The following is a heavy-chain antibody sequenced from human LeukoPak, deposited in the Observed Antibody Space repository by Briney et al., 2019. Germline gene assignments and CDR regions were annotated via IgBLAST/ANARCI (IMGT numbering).Heavy chain of an antibody. CDR1: GFTFSSYA. D-gene: IGHD1-26*01. Sequence: TGGSLRLSCAASGFTFSSYAMSWVRQAPGKGLEWVSAISGSGGSTYYADSVKGRFTISRDNSKNTLYLQMNSLRAEDTAVYYCARGGRGSFRYYYGMDVWGQGTTVTVSS. CDR2: ISGSGGST. CDR3: ARGGRGSFRYYYGMDV. V-gene: IGHV3-23*01. J-gene: IGHJ6*02.